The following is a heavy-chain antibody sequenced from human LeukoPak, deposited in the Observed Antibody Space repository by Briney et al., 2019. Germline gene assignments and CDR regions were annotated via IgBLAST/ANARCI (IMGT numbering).Heavy chain of an antibody. D-gene: IGHD4-23*01. J-gene: IGHJ3*01. Sequence: GGSLRLSCAASGFTFSNYAMTWVRRAPGKGLEWVSSIWGSGDYTNYADSVRGRVTISRDRTKSTLFLQLNSLRVDDTAVYYCAKDPNGDYVGAFGVWGQGIMVTVSS. CDR2: IWGSGDYT. CDR1: GFTFSNYA. CDR3: AKDPNGDYVGAFGV. V-gene: IGHV3-23*01.